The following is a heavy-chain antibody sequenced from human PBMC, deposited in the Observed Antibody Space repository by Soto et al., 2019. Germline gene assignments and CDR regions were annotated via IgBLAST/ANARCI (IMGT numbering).Heavy chain of an antibody. Sequence: GGSLRLSCAASGFTFSSYAMSWVRQAPGKGLEWVSAISGSGGSTYYADSVKGRFTISRDNSKNTLYLQMNSLRAEDTAVYYCAKDWDYDFWSGTDFWGQGTLVTVSS. CDR1: GFTFSSYA. J-gene: IGHJ4*02. CDR3: AKDWDYDFWSGTDF. V-gene: IGHV3-23*01. CDR2: ISGSGGST. D-gene: IGHD3-3*01.